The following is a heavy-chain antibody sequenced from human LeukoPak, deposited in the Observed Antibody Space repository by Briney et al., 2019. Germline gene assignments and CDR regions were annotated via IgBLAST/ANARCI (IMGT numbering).Heavy chain of an antibody. CDR3: ARGYDILPLFDY. Sequence: ASVKVSCKASGYTFTGYYMHWVRQAPGQGLEWMGWINPNSGGTNYAQEFQGRVTMTRDTSISTAYMELSRLRSDDTAVYYCARGYDILPLFDYWGQGTLVTVSS. V-gene: IGHV1-2*02. CDR1: GYTFTGYY. CDR2: INPNSGGT. J-gene: IGHJ4*02. D-gene: IGHD3-9*01.